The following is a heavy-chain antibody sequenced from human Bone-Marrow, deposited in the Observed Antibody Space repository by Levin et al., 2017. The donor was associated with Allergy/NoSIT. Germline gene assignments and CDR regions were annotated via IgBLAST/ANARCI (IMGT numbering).Heavy chain of an antibody. CDR3: ARGDQRYCSSTSCERGDYYYYMDV. Sequence: SQTLSLTCTVSGGSISSGGYYWSWIRQHPGKGLEWIGYIYYSGSTYYNPSLKSRVTISVDTSKNQFSLKLSSVTAADTAVYYCARGDQRYCSSTSCERGDYYYYMDVWGKGTTVTVS. D-gene: IGHD2-2*01. J-gene: IGHJ6*03. CDR1: GGSISSGGYY. V-gene: IGHV4-31*03. CDR2: IYYSGST.